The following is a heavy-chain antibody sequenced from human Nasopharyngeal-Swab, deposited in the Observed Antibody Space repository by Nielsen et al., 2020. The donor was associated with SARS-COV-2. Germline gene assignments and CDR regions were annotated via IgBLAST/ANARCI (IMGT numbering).Heavy chain of an antibody. J-gene: IGHJ5*02. D-gene: IGHD2-15*01. CDR2: MNPNSGNT. Sequence: WVRQAPGQGLEWMGWMNPNSGNTGYAQKFQGRVTMTRDTSTSTVYMELSSLRSEDTAVYYCARDGGYCSGGSCYSYWFDPWGQGTLVTVSS. V-gene: IGHV1-8*01. CDR3: ARDGGYCSGGSCYSYWFDP.